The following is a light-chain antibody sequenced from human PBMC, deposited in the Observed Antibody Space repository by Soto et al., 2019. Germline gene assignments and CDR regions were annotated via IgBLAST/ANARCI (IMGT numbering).Light chain of an antibody. J-gene: IGLJ2*01. CDR3: CSYAGYYTVV. CDR1: SGDIGGYNY. CDR2: DVT. Sequence: QSALTQPASVSGSPGQSITISCTGTSGDIGGYNYVSWYQQHPGKAPKLMIYDVTKRPSGVPDRFSASKSGNTASLTISGLQAEDEADYYCCSYAGYYTVVFGGGTKLTVL. V-gene: IGLV2-11*01.